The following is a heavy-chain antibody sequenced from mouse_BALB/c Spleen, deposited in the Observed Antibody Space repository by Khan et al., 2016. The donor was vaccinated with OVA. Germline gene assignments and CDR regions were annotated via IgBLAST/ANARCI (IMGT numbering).Heavy chain of an antibody. CDR3: ARREDI. V-gene: IGHV2-9*02. CDR1: GFSLTGYG. D-gene: IGHD1-3*01. CDR2: IWAGGST. Sequence: VELVESGPGLVVPSQSLSITCTVSGFSLTGYGVHWVRQPPGKGLEWLGVIWAGGSTNYNSALMSRLSISKDNSNSQVFLKMNSLQTDDTARYYCARREDIWGQGTTLTVSS. J-gene: IGHJ2*01.